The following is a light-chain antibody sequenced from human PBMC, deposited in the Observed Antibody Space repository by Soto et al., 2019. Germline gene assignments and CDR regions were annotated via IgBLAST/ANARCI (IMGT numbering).Light chain of an antibody. J-gene: IGLJ2*01. CDR2: QDS. CDR3: QAWDSSTVV. Sequence: SYELTQPPSVSVSPGQTASITCSGDKWGDKYACWYQQKQGQSPVLVIYQDSKRPSGIPERFSGSNSGNTATLTISGTQAMEESDYYCQAWDSSTVVFGGGTKLTVL. CDR1: KWGDKY. V-gene: IGLV3-1*01.